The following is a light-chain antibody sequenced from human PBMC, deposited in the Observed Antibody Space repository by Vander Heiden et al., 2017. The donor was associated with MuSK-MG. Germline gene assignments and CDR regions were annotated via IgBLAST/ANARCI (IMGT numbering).Light chain of an antibody. CDR3: CSYADRAR. J-gene: IGLJ2*01. Sequence: QSALTPPASESGSPGQSHTISRTGTGCYFVNYNLVTWYQQHPGKVPKVIIFEVNKRASGVSHRFSGSKSGNTAFLTISGLQAEDEADYYCCSYADRARFGGGTKLTVL. CDR1: GCYFVNYNL. V-gene: IGLV2-23*02. CDR2: EVN.